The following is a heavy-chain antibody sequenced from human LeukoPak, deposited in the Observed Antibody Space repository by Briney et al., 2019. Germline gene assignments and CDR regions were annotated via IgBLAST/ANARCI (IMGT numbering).Heavy chain of an antibody. CDR3: ARRVLPRDYDFWSGYYRDWFDP. V-gene: IGHV5-51*01. CDR2: IYPGDSDT. J-gene: IGHJ5*02. D-gene: IGHD3-3*01. CDR1: GYSFTSYW. Sequence: GESLKISCKGSGYSFTSYWIGWARQMPGKGLEWMGIIYPGDSDTRYSPSFQGQVTISADKSISTAYLQWSSLKASDTAMYYCARRVLPRDYDFWSGYYRDWFDPWGQGTLVTVSS.